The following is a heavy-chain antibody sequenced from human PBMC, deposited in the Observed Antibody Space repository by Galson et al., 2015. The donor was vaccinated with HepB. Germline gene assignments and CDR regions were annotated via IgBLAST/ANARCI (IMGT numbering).Heavy chain of an antibody. V-gene: IGHV3-49*03. CDR2: VRRRSYGGTT. CDR3: SRAEATYFDHSGYRIDY. Sequence: SLRLSCAASGFNFGDYVMNWFRQAPGKGLEWVGLVRRRSYGGTTDYAASVKGRFTISRDDSRSIAYLQMDSLKVEDTAVYYCSRAEATYFDHSGYRIDYWGQGALVTVSS. D-gene: IGHD3-22*01. CDR1: GFNFGDYV. J-gene: IGHJ4*02.